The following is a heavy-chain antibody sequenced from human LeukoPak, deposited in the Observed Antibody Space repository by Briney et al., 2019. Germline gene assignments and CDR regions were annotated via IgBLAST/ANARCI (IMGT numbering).Heavy chain of an antibody. D-gene: IGHD4/OR15-4a*01. V-gene: IGHV3-23*01. CDR1: GFIFRNYA. Sequence: PGGSLRLSCGASGFIFRNYAMSWVRQAPGEGLEWVSGISANGGGTYYADSVKGRLTISRDNSKNMLYLQMNSLRAEDTAVYYCAKESGALGAPLYDYWGQGTLVTGSS. CDR2: ISANGGGT. J-gene: IGHJ4*02. CDR3: AKESGALGAPLYDY.